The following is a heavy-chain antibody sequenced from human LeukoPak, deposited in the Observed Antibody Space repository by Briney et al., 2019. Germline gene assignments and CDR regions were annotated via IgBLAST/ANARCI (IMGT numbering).Heavy chain of an antibody. V-gene: IGHV4-39*01. J-gene: IGHJ4*02. CDR3: ATIAVAGTCNY. Sequence: GSLRLSCAASGFTFSSYAMSWVRQPPGKGLEWIGSIYYSGSTYYNPSLKSRVTISVDTSKNQFSLKLSSVTAADTAVYYCATIAVAGTCNYWGQGTLVTVSS. CDR2: IYYSGST. D-gene: IGHD6-19*01. CDR1: GFTFSSYA.